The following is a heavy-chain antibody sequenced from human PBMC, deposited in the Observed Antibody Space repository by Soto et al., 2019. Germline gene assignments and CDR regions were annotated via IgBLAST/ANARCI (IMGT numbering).Heavy chain of an antibody. J-gene: IGHJ4*02. D-gene: IGHD4-17*01. Sequence: KTSETLSLTCSVSGCSLSGFPWIWIRQPPGKGLEWVGYIYHTGRSNYNPSLKSRLTISLDMSRNQFSLQLTSVTAADTALYYCARVSSEYGGNGAFDYWGLGTLVTVSS. CDR3: ARVSSEYGGNGAFDY. CDR1: GCSLSGFP. CDR2: IYHTGRS. V-gene: IGHV4-59*01.